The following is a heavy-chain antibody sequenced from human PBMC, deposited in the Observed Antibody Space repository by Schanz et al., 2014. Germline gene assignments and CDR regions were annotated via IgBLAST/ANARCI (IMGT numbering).Heavy chain of an antibody. CDR1: GFTFSDYY. CDR3: ARDLISSGWYG. J-gene: IGHJ4*02. D-gene: IGHD6-19*01. CDR2: ISGSSIHK. V-gene: IGHV3-11*05. Sequence: VQLLESGGGLVQPGGSLRLSCAASGFTFSDYYMAWIRQAPGKGLEWVSHISGSSIHKNYADSVKGRFSISRDNARSSLYLQMSSLRDGDTAVYYCARDLISSGWYGWGQGTLVTVSS.